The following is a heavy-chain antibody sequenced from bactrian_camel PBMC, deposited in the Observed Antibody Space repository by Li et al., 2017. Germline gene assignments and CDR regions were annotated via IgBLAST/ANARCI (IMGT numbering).Heavy chain of an antibody. CDR2: IYRFGGSP. D-gene: IGHD4*01. CDR1: GYTYSVDC. J-gene: IGHJ6*01. Sequence: HVQLVESGGGSVQAGGSLRLSCVVSGYTYSVDCMGWFRQFPGKERERVASIYRFGGSPYYADSVKGRFTASRDNARNTFYLQMNNLKREDTAVYYCAARPVEHVWATARCFPGSRSRASGYWAQGTQVTVS. CDR3: AARPVEHVWATARCFPGSRSRASGY. V-gene: IGHV3-2*01.